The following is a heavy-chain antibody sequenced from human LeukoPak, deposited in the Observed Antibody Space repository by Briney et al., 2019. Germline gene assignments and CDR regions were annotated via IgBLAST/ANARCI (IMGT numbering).Heavy chain of an antibody. J-gene: IGHJ3*02. CDR3: AREEITVTDAFDI. CDR1: GFSFSNCS. Sequence: GGSLRLSCAASGFSFSNCSMNWVRQAPGKGLEWVSSISSSSTYIYYADSLEGRFTISRDNVRNSLYLQMNSLRAEDTAVYYCAREEITVTDAFDIWGQGTMVTVSS. D-gene: IGHD4-17*01. CDR2: ISSSSTYI. V-gene: IGHV3-21*01.